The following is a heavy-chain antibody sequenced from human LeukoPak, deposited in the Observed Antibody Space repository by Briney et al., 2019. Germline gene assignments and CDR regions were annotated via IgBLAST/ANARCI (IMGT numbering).Heavy chain of an antibody. V-gene: IGHV3-30*03. J-gene: IGHJ5*02. D-gene: IGHD2-2*01. Sequence: PGRSLRLSCAASRFTFSSYGMHWVRQAPGKGLEWVALISYDGSNKYYADSVKGRFTISRDNSKNTLYLQMNSLRAEDTAVYYCARDSSIQSLDPWGQGTLVTVSS. CDR2: ISYDGSNK. CDR1: RFTFSSYG. CDR3: ARDSSIQSLDP.